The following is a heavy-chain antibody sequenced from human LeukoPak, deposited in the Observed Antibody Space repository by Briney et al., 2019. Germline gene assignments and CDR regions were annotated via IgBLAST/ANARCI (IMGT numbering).Heavy chain of an antibody. Sequence: GRSLRLSCAASGFTFSSYAMHWVRQAPGKGLEWVAVISYDGSNKYYADSVKGRFTISRDNSKNTLYLQMNSLRAEDTAVYYCARDTAMAWYDIGPHYYYYGMDVWGQGTTVTVSS. J-gene: IGHJ6*02. CDR1: GFTFSSYA. V-gene: IGHV3-30-3*01. D-gene: IGHD5-18*01. CDR2: ISYDGSNK. CDR3: ARDTAMAWYDIGPHYYYYGMDV.